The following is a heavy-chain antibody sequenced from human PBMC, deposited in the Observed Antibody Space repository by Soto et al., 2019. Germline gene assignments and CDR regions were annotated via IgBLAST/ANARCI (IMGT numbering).Heavy chain of an antibody. J-gene: IGHJ4*02. Sequence: GGSLRLSCAASGFTFSNYGMNWVRQVPGTGLDWVAVLSPDGKSYYYADSVKGRFTVSRDNSKNTLFLQMDSLRTDDTAVYYCAKVQGSGSLPRVPSYYFDSWGQGTLVTVSS. CDR2: LSPDGKSY. CDR3: AKVQGSGSLPRVPSYYFDS. V-gene: IGHV3-30*18. CDR1: GFTFSNYG.